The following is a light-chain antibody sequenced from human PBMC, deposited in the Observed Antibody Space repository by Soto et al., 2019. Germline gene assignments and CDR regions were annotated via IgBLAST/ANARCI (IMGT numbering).Light chain of an antibody. V-gene: IGKV3-15*01. CDR3: QQYNKWPPVT. J-gene: IGKJ1*01. Sequence: EIVMTQSPGTLSVSPGERVTLSCRASQSVGNTLAWYQQKPGQAPRLLIYAASTRATGVPGRFSGSGSGTEFTLTISSLQSEDFAVYYCQQYNKWPPVTFGQGTKVDIK. CDR1: QSVGNT. CDR2: AAS.